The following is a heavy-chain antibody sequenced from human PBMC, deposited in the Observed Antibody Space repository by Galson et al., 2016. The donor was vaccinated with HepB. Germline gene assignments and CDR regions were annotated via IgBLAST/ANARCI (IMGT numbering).Heavy chain of an antibody. Sequence: SVKVSCKASGGSFSSYGISWVRQAPGQGLEWMGGIITIFGPANYAQKFQGRVTITADESTKTTYMALSSLRSDDTAIYYCARSTSPLRWNCLDWGQGTLVTVSS. CDR3: ARSTSPLRWNCLD. CDR2: IITIFGPA. J-gene: IGHJ4*02. D-gene: IGHD1-7*01. V-gene: IGHV1-69*13. CDR1: GGSFSSYG.